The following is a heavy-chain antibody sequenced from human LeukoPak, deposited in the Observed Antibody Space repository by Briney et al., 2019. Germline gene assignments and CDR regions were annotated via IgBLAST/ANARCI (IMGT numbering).Heavy chain of an antibody. Sequence: PGGSLRLSCAASGFTFSSYGMHWVRQAPGKGLEWVAVISYDGSNKYYADSVKGRFTISRDNYKNTLYLQMNSLRAEDTAVYYCAKDPYSSGWYEFDYWGQGTLVTVSS. CDR2: ISYDGSNK. V-gene: IGHV3-30*18. CDR1: GFTFSSYG. J-gene: IGHJ4*02. D-gene: IGHD6-19*01. CDR3: AKDPYSSGWYEFDY.